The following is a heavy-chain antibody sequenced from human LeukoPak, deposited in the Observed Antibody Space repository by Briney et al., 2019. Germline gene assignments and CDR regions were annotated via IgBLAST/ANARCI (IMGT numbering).Heavy chain of an antibody. Sequence: GRSLRLSCAASGFIFDDYAMHWVRQAPGKGLEWVSGISWNSGGIGYADSVKGRFTISRDNAKNSLYLQMNSLRAEDTALYYCAKGGSSFLYGMDVWGQGTTVTVSS. CDR2: ISWNSGGI. CDR3: AKGGSSFLYGMDV. J-gene: IGHJ6*02. V-gene: IGHV3-9*01. CDR1: GFIFDDYA. D-gene: IGHD6-19*01.